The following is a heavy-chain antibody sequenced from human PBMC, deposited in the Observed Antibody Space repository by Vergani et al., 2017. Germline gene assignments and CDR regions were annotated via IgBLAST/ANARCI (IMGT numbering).Heavy chain of an antibody. CDR2: IYPGDSDT. J-gene: IGHJ4*02. V-gene: IGHV5-51*01. D-gene: IGHD6-13*01. CDR3: AEIDGSSWSYIYFDY. CDR1: GYSFTSYW. Sequence: EVQLVQSGAEVTKPGESLKISCKGSGYSFTSYWIGWVRQMPGKGLEWMGIIYPGDSDTGYRPSFQGQVTISADKSISTAYLQWGSLKASDTAMYYCAEIDGSSWSYIYFDYWGQGTLVTVSS.